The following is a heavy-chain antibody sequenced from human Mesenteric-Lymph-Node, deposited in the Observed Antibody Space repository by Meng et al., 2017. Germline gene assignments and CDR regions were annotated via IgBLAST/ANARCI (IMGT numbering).Heavy chain of an antibody. J-gene: IGHJ6*02. CDR1: GYTFTSYY. V-gene: IGHV1-46*01. CDR2: INPSGGST. CDR3: ARGVGYDGSGSYHYYGMDV. Sequence: ASVKVSCKASGYTFTSYYMHWVRQAPGQGLEWMGIINPSGGSTSYAQKFQGRVTMTRDTSTSTVYMELSSLRSEDTAVYYCARGVGYDGSGSYHYYGMDVWGQGTTVTVSS. D-gene: IGHD3-10*01.